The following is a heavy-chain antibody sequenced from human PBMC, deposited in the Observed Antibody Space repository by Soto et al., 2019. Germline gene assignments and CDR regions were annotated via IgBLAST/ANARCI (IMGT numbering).Heavy chain of an antibody. V-gene: IGHV1-8*01. CDR3: ARQKITIFGVAHYGMDV. J-gene: IGHJ6*02. D-gene: IGHD3-3*01. CDR2: MNPNSGNT. Sequence: ASVKVSCKASGYTFTSYDINWVRQATGQGLEWMGWMNPNSGNTGYAQKFQGRVTVTRNTSISTAYMELSSLRSEDTAVYYCARQKITIFGVAHYGMDVWGQGTTVTVSS. CDR1: GYTFTSYD.